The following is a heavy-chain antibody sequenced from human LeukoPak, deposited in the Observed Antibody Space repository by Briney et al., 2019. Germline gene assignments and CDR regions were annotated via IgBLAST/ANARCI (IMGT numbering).Heavy chain of an antibody. CDR2: ITSNGDTT. J-gene: IGHJ4*02. D-gene: IGHD3-10*01. Sequence: GGSLRLSCSASGFTFSSYIMHWARQAPGKGLEYVSAITSNGDTTYYADSVKGRFTISRDNSKNTLYLQMNSLRAEDTAVYYCASGPTRGYWGQGTLVTVSS. CDR1: GFTFSSYI. CDR3: ASGPTRGY. V-gene: IGHV3-64*04.